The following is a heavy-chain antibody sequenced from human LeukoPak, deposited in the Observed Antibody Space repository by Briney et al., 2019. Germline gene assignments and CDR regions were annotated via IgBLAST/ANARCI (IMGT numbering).Heavy chain of an antibody. Sequence: PSETLSLTCTVSGVSISSGGYYWSWIRQHPGKGLEWIGYIYYSGSTYYNPSLKSRVTISVDTSKNQFSLKLSSVTAADTAVYYCARALPQPLVLFDYWGQGTLVTVSS. CDR1: GVSISSGGYY. CDR3: ARALPQPLVLFDY. V-gene: IGHV4-31*03. CDR2: IYYSGST. J-gene: IGHJ4*02. D-gene: IGHD2/OR15-2a*01.